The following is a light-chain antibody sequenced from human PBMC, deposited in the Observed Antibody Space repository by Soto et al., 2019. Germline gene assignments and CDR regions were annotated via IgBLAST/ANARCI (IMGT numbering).Light chain of an antibody. J-gene: IGLJ2*01. V-gene: IGLV2-23*01. CDR2: EGT. Sequence: QSVLTQPASVSGSPGQSITISCTGTSSDVGSYNLVSWYQQHPGKAPKLMIYEGTKRPLGVSNRFSGSKSGNTASMTISGLQAEDEADYYCCSYARSTTVGTEVFGGGTKLTVL. CDR1: SSDVGSYNL. CDR3: CSYARSTTVGTEV.